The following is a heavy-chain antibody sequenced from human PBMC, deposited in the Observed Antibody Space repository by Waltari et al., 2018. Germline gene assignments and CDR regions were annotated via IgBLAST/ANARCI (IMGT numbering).Heavy chain of an antibody. CDR1: GFTFDDYA. V-gene: IGHV3-9*01. CDR3: AKELELRS. D-gene: IGHD1-7*01. J-gene: IGHJ5*02. Sequence: EVQLVESGGGLVQPGRSLRLSCSASGFTFDDYAMHWVRQAPGKGLEWVSGISWNSGSIGYAESVKGRVTISRDNAKNSLYLQMNSLRAEDTALYYCAKELELRSWGQGTLVTVSS. CDR2: ISWNSGSI.